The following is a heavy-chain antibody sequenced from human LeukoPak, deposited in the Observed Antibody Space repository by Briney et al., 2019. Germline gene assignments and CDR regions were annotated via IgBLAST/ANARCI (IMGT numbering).Heavy chain of an antibody. CDR3: ARVDSTVEAFDI. J-gene: IGHJ3*02. V-gene: IGHV1-3*01. D-gene: IGHD4-23*01. CDR2: INAGNGNT. Sequence: ASVKVSCKASGYTFTSYAMHWVRQAPGQRLEWMGWINAGNGNTKYSQKFQRRVTMTRDTSTSTVYMELSSLRSEDTAVYYCARVDSTVEAFDIWGQGTMVTVSS. CDR1: GYTFTSYA.